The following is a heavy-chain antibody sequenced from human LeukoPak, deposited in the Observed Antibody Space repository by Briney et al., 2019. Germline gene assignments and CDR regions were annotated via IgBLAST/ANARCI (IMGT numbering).Heavy chain of an antibody. CDR1: GFTFSSTP. J-gene: IGHJ4*02. CDR3: AKGWGTLDY. D-gene: IGHD1-14*01. Sequence: GGSLRLSCAASGFTFSSTPMHWVRQSPGKGLEWVAVISYDGSNKYYADSVKGRFTISRDNSKNTLYLQMNSLRAEDTAVYYCAKGWGTLDYWGQGTLVTVSS. CDR2: ISYDGSNK. V-gene: IGHV3-30*18.